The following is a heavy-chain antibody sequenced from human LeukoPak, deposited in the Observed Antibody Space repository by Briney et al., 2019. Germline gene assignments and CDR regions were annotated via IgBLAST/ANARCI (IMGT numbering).Heavy chain of an antibody. CDR2: IVVGSGYI. V-gene: IGHV1-58*01. CDR1: GVTFTNST. J-gene: IGHJ4*02. Sequence: ASVKVSCKASGVTFTNSTVQWMRQARGQRLERIGWIVVGSGYINYAQKFQERVTITTDMSTSTAYMELNRLRSEDTAVYYCAAAPYGDNSCYFDYWGQGTLVTVSS. CDR3: AAAPYGDNSCYFDY. D-gene: IGHD4/OR15-4a*01.